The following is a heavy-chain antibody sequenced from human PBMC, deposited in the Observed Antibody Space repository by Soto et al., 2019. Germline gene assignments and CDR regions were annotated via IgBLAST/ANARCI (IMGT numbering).Heavy chain of an antibody. D-gene: IGHD3-10*01. CDR2: IKQDGSEK. V-gene: IGHV3-7*01. Sequence: EVQLVDSGGGLVQPGGSLRLSCAASGFPFSNYWMSWVRQAPGKGLEWVANIKQDGSEKHYVDSVKGRFTISRDNAKNSLYLQMNSLRAEDTAVYYCARVNTVKYYYYGMDVWGQGTTFTVSS. CDR1: GFPFSNYW. CDR3: ARVNTVKYYYYGMDV. J-gene: IGHJ6*02.